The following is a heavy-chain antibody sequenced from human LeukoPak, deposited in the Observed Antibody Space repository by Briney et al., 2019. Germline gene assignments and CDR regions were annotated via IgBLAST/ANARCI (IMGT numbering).Heavy chain of an antibody. D-gene: IGHD2/OR15-2a*01. CDR3: ARDGDFYYFDY. Sequence: ASVKVSCKASENTFTNYYMHWVRQAPGQGLERLGIINPNGDRTNYAQTFQGRVTISRDNAKNSLYLQMNSLRAEDTAVYYCARDGDFYYFDYWGQGTLVTVSS. CDR1: ENTFTNYY. J-gene: IGHJ4*02. CDR2: INPNGDRT. V-gene: IGHV1-46*01.